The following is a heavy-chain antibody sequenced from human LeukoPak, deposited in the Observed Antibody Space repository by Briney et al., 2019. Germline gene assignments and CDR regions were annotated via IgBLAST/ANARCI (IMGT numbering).Heavy chain of an antibody. D-gene: IGHD3-9*01. CDR2: MSLDGSHT. CDR1: GFTFSSYG. V-gene: IGHV3-30*18. J-gene: IGHJ4*02. Sequence: GGSLRLSCAPSGFTFSSYGMHWVRQAPRKGLEWVAVMSLDGSHTYYADSVKGRFTISRDNSKNTLYLQMNSLRAEDTAVYYCAKERVDWRYFDYWGQGTLVTVSS. CDR3: AKERVDWRYFDY.